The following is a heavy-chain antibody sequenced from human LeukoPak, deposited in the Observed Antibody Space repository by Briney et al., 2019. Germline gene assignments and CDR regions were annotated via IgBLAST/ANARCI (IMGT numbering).Heavy chain of an antibody. D-gene: IGHD3-3*02. J-gene: IGHJ4*02. CDR1: GGSISSYY. V-gene: IGHV4-4*07. CDR2: IYTSGST. CDR3: ARGLALLSNFDY. Sequence: SETLSLTCTVSGGSISSYYWSWIRQPAGKGLEWIGRIYTSGSTNYNPSLKSRVTISVDTSKNQFSLKLSSVTAADTAVYYCARGLALLSNFDYWGQGTLVTVSS.